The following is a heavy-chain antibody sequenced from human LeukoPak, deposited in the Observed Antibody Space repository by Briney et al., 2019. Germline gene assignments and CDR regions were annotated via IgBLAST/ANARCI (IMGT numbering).Heavy chain of an antibody. J-gene: IGHJ6*03. CDR2: IIPIFGTA. Sequence: GSSVKVSCKASGGTFSSYAISWVRQAPGQGLEWMGGIIPIFGTANYAQKFQGRVTITTDESTSTAYMELSSLRSEDTAVYYCARAGPLGVVVPRATRQDYYYYYMDVWGKGTTVTVSS. V-gene: IGHV1-69*05. CDR3: ARAGPLGVVVPRATRQDYYYYYMDV. CDR1: GGTFSSYA. D-gene: IGHD2-2*01.